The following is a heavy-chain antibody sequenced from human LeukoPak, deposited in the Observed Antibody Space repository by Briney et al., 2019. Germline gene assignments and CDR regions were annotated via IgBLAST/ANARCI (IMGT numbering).Heavy chain of an antibody. CDR3: VSSGYPYDY. Sequence: GGSLEISFQGSGCRFTSYWMGWVRPVPGKGLGWMGIIYPGDSDTRYSPSFQGQVTISADKSISTAYLQWSSLKASDTAMYYCVSSGYPYDYWGQGTLVTVSS. CDR1: GCRFTSYW. V-gene: IGHV5-51*01. CDR2: IYPGDSDT. D-gene: IGHD3-22*01. J-gene: IGHJ4*02.